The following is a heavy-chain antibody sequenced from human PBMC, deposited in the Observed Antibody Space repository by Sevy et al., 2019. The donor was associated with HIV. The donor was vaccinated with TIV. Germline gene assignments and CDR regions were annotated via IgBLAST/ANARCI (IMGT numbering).Heavy chain of an antibody. V-gene: IGHV3-23*01. CDR1: GFTFSTYT. D-gene: IGHD2-15*01. J-gene: IGHJ6*02. CDR2: ISGSAGST. CDR3: AKGDRTFYGLDV. Sequence: GGSLRLSCAASGFTFSTYTTSWVRQAPGKGLEWVSAISGSAGSTYYADLVQGRFTISRDKSKNTLYLQMNSLRAEDTAVYYCAKGDRTFYGLDVWGQGTTVTVSS.